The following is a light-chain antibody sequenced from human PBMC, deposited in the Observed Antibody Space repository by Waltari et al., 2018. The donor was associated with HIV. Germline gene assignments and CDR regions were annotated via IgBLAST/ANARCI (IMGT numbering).Light chain of an antibody. CDR3: QQYYTLPYT. Sequence: DIQMAQSPSSLSASVGDRVNVTCRASQGISDSLAWYQHTPGQAPKLLLSGASTLESGVPSRFSGGGSGKDYTLTISSLQPEDSATYYWQQYYTLPYTFGQGTKLEIK. V-gene: IGKV1-NL1*01. CDR2: GAS. J-gene: IGKJ2*01. CDR1: QGISDS.